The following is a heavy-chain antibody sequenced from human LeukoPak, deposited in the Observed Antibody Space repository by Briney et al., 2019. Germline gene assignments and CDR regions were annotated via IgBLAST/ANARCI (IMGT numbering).Heavy chain of an antibody. J-gene: IGHJ6*02. Sequence: SETLSLTCIVSGGPISSYYWSWIRQPPGKGLEWIGHINYSGGTKYNPSLKSRVTISVDTPKNQFSLKLSSVTAADTAVYYCARYYYDRCGYSHGMDVWGQGTTVTVSS. V-gene: IGHV4-59*08. CDR2: INYSGGT. CDR1: GGPISSYY. CDR3: ARYYYDRCGYSHGMDV. D-gene: IGHD3-22*01.